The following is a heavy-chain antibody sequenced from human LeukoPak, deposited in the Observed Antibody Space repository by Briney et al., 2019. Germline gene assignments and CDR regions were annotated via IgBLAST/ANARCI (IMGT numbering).Heavy chain of an antibody. J-gene: IGHJ4*02. Sequence: GSLRLSCATSGFTFKNYAMNWVRQAPGKGLEWVSSISGDSSDIYYADSVMGRSTISRDSAKNSVYLQINSLRAEDTAIYYCARRGYSDSSGYDYWAREPWSPSPQ. CDR3: ARRGYSDSSGYDY. CDR2: ISGDSSDI. V-gene: IGHV3-21*01. D-gene: IGHD3-22*01. CDR1: GFTFKNYA.